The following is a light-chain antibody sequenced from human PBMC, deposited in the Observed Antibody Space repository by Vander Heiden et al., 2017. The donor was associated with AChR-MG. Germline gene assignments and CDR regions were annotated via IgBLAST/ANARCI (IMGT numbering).Light chain of an antibody. Sequence: DVVMTQSPLSLPVTLGQPASISCRSSQSLVHSDGNTYLNWCQQRPGQSPRRLMYKVSNRDSGVPDRFSGSGSGTDFTLKISRVEAEDVGVYYCMQGTHWPLYTFGQGTKLEIK. J-gene: IGKJ2*01. CDR3: MQGTHWPLYT. V-gene: IGKV2-30*02. CDR2: KVS. CDR1: QSLVHSDGNTY.